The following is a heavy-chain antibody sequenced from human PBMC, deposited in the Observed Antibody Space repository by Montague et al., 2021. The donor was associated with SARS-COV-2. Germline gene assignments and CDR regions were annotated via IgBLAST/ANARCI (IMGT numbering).Heavy chain of an antibody. CDR1: GFSFGDYA. CDR2: VRSKVFGGTT. D-gene: IGHD6-13*01. V-gene: IGHV3-49*04. Sequence: SLRLSCAGSGFSFGDYAITWVRQAPGKGLEWVAFVRSKVFGGTTEYAASVKGRFSVSRDDSKSVAYLEMNSLKTDDTGIYYCARDSRHNYYYFAMDVWGQGTTVTVPS. CDR3: ARDSRHNYYYFAMDV. J-gene: IGHJ6*02.